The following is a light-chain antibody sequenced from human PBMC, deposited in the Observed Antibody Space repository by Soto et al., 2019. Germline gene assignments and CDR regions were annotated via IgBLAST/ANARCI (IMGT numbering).Light chain of an antibody. V-gene: IGKV1-12*02. Sequence: DVQMTQSPSSVSASVGDRVTLTCRASRVISNSLAWYQQEPGKAPRLLIYAAFNLQGGVPSRFSGSGSGTHFFLTISSLQPDDFATYYCQQAYIFPFSFGGGTKVDIK. CDR3: QQAYIFPFS. CDR2: AAF. J-gene: IGKJ4*01. CDR1: RVISNS.